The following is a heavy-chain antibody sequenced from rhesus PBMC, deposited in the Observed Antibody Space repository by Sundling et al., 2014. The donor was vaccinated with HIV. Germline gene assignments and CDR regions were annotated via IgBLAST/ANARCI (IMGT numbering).Heavy chain of an antibody. CDR3: AKGDYEDDYGYERYRFDF. CDR1: GFTFSSYT. J-gene: IGHJ3*01. Sequence: EVQLVESGGGLAKPGGSLRLSCAASGFTFSSYTLHWVRQAPGKGLEWVSGISSGGGTYYADSVKGRFTISRDNSKNTLSLQMNSLRVEDTAVYYCAKGDYEDDYGYERYRFDFWGQGLRVTVSS. CDR2: ISSGGGT. D-gene: IGHD3-9*01. V-gene: IGHV3-103*01.